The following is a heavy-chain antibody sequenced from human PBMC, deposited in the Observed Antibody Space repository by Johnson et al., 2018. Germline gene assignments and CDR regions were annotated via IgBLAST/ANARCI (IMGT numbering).Heavy chain of an antibody. CDR2: ISYDGTNK. V-gene: IGHV3-30*03. CDR1: GFTFSSYG. Sequence: QVQLVESGGGVVQPGRSLRLSCAASGFTFSSYGMHWVRQAPGKGLEWVAVISYDGTNKYYADPVKGRFTISRDNSENTLYLQMNRLRAEDTAVYYCAREYGGNSRGYFDYWGQGTLVTVSS. CDR3: AREYGGNSRGYFDY. D-gene: IGHD4-23*01. J-gene: IGHJ4*02.